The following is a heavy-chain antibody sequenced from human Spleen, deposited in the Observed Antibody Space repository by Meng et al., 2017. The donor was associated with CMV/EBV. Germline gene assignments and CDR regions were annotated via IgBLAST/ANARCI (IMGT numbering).Heavy chain of an antibody. Sequence: ASVKVSCMASGYTFTDYFIHWVRQAPGQGLEWMGWINPSSGDTNFAQKFQGRVTMTRDTSISTAYLELTRLTSDDTAVYYCAKAGLNNQPLLLVIWAFDVWGQETMVTVSS. V-gene: IGHV1-2*02. D-gene: IGHD2-21*02. CDR3: AKAGLNNQPLLLVIWAFDV. CDR1: GYTFTDYF. CDR2: INPSSGDT. J-gene: IGHJ3*01.